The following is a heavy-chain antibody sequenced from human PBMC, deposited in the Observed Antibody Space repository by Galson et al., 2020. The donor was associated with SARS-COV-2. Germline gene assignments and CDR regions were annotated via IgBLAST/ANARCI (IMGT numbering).Heavy chain of an antibody. CDR2: ISYDGSNK. D-gene: IGHD6-6*01. Sequence: GESLKISCAASGFTFSSYAMHWVRQAPGKGLEWVAVISYDGSNKYYADSVKGRFTISRDNSKNTLYLQMNSLRAEDTAVYYCAREDPYSSSPALDYWGQGTLVTVSS. CDR1: GFTFSSYA. CDR3: AREDPYSSSPALDY. J-gene: IGHJ4*02. V-gene: IGHV3-30*01.